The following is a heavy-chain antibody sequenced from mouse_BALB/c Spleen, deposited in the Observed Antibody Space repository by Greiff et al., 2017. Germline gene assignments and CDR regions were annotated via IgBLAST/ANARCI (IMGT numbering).Heavy chain of an antibody. J-gene: IGHJ4*01. D-gene: IGHD2-14*01. CDR1: GFNIKDYY. V-gene: IGHV14-1*02. Sequence: EVHLVESGAELVRPGALVKLSCKASGFNIKDYYMHWVKQRPEQGLEWIGWIDPENGNTIYDPKFQGKASITADTSSNTAYLQLSSLTSEDTAVYYCARRYHYYAMDYWGQGTSVTVSS. CDR2: IDPENGNT. CDR3: ARRYHYYAMDY.